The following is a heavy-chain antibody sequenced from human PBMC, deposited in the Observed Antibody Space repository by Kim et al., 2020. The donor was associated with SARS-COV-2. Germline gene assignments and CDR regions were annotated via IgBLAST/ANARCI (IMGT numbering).Heavy chain of an antibody. Sequence: GGSLRLSCVVSGLTLTNYHVHWVRQAPGKGLEWVAYIRSGSTTIFYADSVKGRFTISRDDAKNAVYLQMNSLRDEDTAVYLCGRDVGHSGSCDYWGQGTLVSVSS. CDR1: GLTLTNYH. D-gene: IGHD5-12*01. CDR3: GRDVGHSGSCDY. V-gene: IGHV3-48*02. CDR2: IRSGSTTI. J-gene: IGHJ4*02.